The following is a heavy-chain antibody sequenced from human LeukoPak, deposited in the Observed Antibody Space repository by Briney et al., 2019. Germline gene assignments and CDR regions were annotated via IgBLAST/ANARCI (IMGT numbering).Heavy chain of an antibody. J-gene: IGHJ4*02. D-gene: IGHD6-13*01. V-gene: IGHV4-4*07. CDR2: IYTSGST. CDR3: ASAPYSSSWYYFDY. Sequence: SETLSLTCTVSGGSISTYYWSWIRQPAGKGLEWIGRIYTSGSTNYNPSLKSRVTMSLDTSKNQFSLKLSSVTAADTAVYYCASAPYSSSWYYFDYWGQGTLATVSS. CDR1: GGSISTYY.